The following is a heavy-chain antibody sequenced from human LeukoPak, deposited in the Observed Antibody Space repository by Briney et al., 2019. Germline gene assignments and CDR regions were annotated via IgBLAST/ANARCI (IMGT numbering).Heavy chain of an antibody. V-gene: IGHV1-18*01. J-gene: IGHJ3*02. CDR3: AREGPDYGPAFDI. CDR1: GYSFTRNA. CDR2: INSNNGIT. D-gene: IGHD4/OR15-4a*01. Sequence: GASVKVSCTASGYSFTRNAISWVRQAPGQGLEWMGWINSNNGITKYAQNLQGRVTMTTDTSTSTAYMELRSLRFDDTAVYYCAREGPDYGPAFDIWGQGTMVTVSS.